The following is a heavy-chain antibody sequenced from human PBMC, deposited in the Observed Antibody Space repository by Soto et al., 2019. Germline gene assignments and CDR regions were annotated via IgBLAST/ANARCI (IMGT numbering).Heavy chain of an antibody. CDR3: ARDSSGWNWFDP. V-gene: IGHV4-30-4*01. CDR2: IYHTGSA. CDR1: GGSISSGDYF. D-gene: IGHD6-19*01. J-gene: IGHJ5*02. Sequence: SETLSLTCTVSGGSISSGDYFWSWFRQPPGKGLEWIGYIYHTGSAYYNPSLKSRVTMSVDTSKNQFSLKLSSVTAADTAVYYCARDSSGWNWFDPWGQGTLVTVSS.